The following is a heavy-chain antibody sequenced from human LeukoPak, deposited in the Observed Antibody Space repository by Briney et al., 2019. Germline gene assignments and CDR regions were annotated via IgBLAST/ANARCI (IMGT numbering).Heavy chain of an antibody. Sequence: ASVKVSCKASGGTFSNYAISWVRQAPGQGLEWMGGIIPIFGTANYAQKFQGRVTITTDESTSTAYMELSSLRSEDTAVYYCARNSGSSKDYYYYYMDVWGKGTTVTVSS. D-gene: IGHD1-26*01. CDR3: ARNSGSSKDYYYYYMDV. CDR1: GGTFSNYA. V-gene: IGHV1-69*05. J-gene: IGHJ6*03. CDR2: IIPIFGTA.